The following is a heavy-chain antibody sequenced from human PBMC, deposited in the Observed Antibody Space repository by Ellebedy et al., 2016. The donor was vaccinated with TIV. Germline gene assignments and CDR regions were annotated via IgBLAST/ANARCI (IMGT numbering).Heavy chain of an antibody. CDR2: FHNDGET. CDR3: ARRLFSNTWRGYFDY. CDR1: GDSISSYF. V-gene: IGHV4-59*08. Sequence: SETLSLTXAVSGDSISSYFWSWIRPAPGKGLAYIACFHNDGETNYNPSLKSRVTISVDTSEKQFSLNLSSVTAADTAVYYCARRLFSNTWRGYFDYWGQGALVTVSS. D-gene: IGHD1-20*01. J-gene: IGHJ4*02.